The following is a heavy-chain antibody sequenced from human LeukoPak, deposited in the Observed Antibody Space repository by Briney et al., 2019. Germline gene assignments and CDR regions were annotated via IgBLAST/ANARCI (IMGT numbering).Heavy chain of an antibody. CDR3: AREGWPTVNSYYYYYYMDV. V-gene: IGHV1-18*01. D-gene: IGHD4-11*01. CDR2: ISAYNGNT. CDR1: GYTFTSYG. J-gene: IGHJ6*03. Sequence: ASVKVSCKASGYTFTSYGISWVRQAPGQGFEWMGWISAYNGNTNYAQKLQGRVTMTTDTSTSTAYMELRSLRSDDTAVYYCAREGWPTVNSYYYYYYMDVWGKGTTVTVSS.